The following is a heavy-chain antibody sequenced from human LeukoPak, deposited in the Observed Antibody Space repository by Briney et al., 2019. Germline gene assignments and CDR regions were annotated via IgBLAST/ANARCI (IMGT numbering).Heavy chain of an antibody. V-gene: IGHV3-53*01. CDR2: IYSGGST. CDR1: GSTVSSNY. CDR3: ARDRVTESVLNY. Sequence: PGGSLRLSCAASGSTVSSNYMSWVRQAPGKGLEWVSVIYSGGSTYYADSVKGRFTISRGNSKNTLYLQMNSLRAEDTAVYYCARDRVTESVLNYWGQGTLVTVSS. D-gene: IGHD5-18*01. J-gene: IGHJ4*02.